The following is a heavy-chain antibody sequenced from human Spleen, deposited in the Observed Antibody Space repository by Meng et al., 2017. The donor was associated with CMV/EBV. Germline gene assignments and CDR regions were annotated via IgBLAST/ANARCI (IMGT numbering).Heavy chain of an antibody. V-gene: IGHV1-69*05. CDR2: FIPVLGTT. CDR3: ARIHVDYVLYNCFDP. Sequence: SVKVSCKASGGTFNNFAIVWVRQAPGQGLEWMGGFIPVLGTTNSAQKFQGRLTMYTDGATSTPYMELSNLKSDDTATYYCARIHVDYVLYNCFDPWGQGTLVTVPQ. J-gene: IGHJ5*02. D-gene: IGHD4-17*01. CDR1: GGTFNNFA.